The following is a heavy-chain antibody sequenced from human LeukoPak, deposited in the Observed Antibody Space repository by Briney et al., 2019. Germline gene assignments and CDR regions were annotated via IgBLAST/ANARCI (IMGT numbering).Heavy chain of an antibody. J-gene: IGHJ3*02. CDR2: MFHSGSI. V-gene: IGHV4-59*08. CDR1: GGSISSDY. D-gene: IGHD2-2*01. Sequence: SETLPLTCTVSGGSISSDYWSWVRQPPGKGLEWIGYMFHSGSINYNPSLKSRVTMSVDTSKNQFSLKLSSVTAADTAVYYCARHRMGYCSSTSCPDAFDIWGQGTMVTVSS. CDR3: ARHRMGYCSSTSCPDAFDI.